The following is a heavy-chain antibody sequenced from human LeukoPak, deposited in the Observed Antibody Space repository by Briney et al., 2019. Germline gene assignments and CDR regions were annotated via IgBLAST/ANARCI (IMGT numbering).Heavy chain of an antibody. CDR2: IIPNSGDT. CDR1: GYTFIGYY. D-gene: IGHD3-9*01. V-gene: IGHV1-2*02. Sequence: ASVKVSCKASGYTFIGYYIHWVRQAPGQGLEWVGWIIPNSGDTKYAQKFQGRVTMTRDTSISTAYMELSRLRSDDTAVYYCARDYDILTGNWFDPWGQGTLVTVSS. CDR3: ARDYDILTGNWFDP. J-gene: IGHJ5*02.